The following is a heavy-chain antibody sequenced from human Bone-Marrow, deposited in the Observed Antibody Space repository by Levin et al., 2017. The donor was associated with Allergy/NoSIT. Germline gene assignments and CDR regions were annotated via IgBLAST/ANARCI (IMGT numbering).Heavy chain of an antibody. Sequence: GGSLRLSCAASGFTFSSYWMHWVRQAPGKGLVWVSRINSDGSSTSYADSVKGRFTISRDNAKNTLYLQMNSLRAEDTAVYYCAREGDIVVVVAATRETNWFDPWGQGTLVTVSS. J-gene: IGHJ5*02. CDR2: INSDGSST. CDR3: AREGDIVVVVAATRETNWFDP. D-gene: IGHD2-15*01. CDR1: GFTFSSYW. V-gene: IGHV3-74*01.